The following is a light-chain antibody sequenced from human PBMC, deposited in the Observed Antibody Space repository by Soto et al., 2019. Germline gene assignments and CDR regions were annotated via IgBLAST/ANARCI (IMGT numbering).Light chain of an antibody. CDR1: QGISSY. V-gene: IGKV1-8*01. CDR2: AAS. J-gene: IGKJ5*01. CDR3: QQYYSYPIT. Sequence: AIRMTQSPSSLSASTGDRVTITCRASQGISSYLAWYQQKPGKAPKLLIYAASTLQSGVPSRFSGSGSGTDFTITISCLQSEDFATYYCQQYYSYPITFGQGTRLEIK.